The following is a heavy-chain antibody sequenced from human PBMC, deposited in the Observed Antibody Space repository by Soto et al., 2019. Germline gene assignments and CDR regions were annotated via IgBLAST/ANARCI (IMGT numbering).Heavy chain of an antibody. CDR2: IIPIFGTA. Sequence: SVKVSCKASGGTFSSYTISWVRQAPGQGLEWMGGIIPIFGTANYAQKFQGRVTITADESTSTAYMELSSLRSEDTAVYYCAKGARSSSGSDGYKFDYWGQGTLVTVSS. D-gene: IGHD2-21*01. V-gene: IGHV1-69*13. CDR1: GGTFSSYT. J-gene: IGHJ4*02. CDR3: AKGARSSSGSDGYKFDY.